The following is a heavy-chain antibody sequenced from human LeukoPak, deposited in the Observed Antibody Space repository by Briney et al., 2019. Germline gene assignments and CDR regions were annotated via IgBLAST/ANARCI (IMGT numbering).Heavy chain of an antibody. J-gene: IGHJ4*02. CDR2: IYYSGST. D-gene: IGHD1-26*01. CDR1: GGSISSGSYY. V-gene: IGHV4-61*10. CDR3: AGGTDYYFDY. Sequence: SETLSLTCTVSGGSISSGSYYWSWIRQPAGKGLEWIGYIYYSGSTNYNPSLKSRVTISVDTSKNQFSLKLSSVTAADTAVYYCAGGTDYYFDYWGQGTLVTVSS.